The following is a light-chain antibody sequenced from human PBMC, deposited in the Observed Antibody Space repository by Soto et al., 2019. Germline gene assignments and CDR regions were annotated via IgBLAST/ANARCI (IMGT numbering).Light chain of an antibody. CDR2: LNSDGSH. CDR1: SGHSSYA. V-gene: IGLV4-69*01. Sequence: QPVLTQSPSASASLGASVKLTCTLSSGHSSYAIAWHQQQPEKGPRYLMKLNSDGSHSKGDGIPDRFSGSSSGAERYLTISSFQSEDEADYYCQTCGTGIQVFGGGTKLTVL. CDR3: QTCGTGIQV. J-gene: IGLJ2*01.